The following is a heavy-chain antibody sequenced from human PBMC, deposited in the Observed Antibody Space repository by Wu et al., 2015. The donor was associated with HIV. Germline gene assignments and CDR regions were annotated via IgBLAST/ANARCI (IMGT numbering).Heavy chain of an antibody. V-gene: IGHV1-2*02. Sequence: QVQLVQSGAEVKKPGASVKVSCKASGYTFTGYYMHWVRQAPGQGLEWMGWINPNSGGTNYAQKFQGRVTMTRDTSISTAYMELSRLRSDDTAVYYCARDRGAARPYWYFDLWGRGTLVTVSS. J-gene: IGHJ2*01. D-gene: IGHD6-6*01. CDR2: INPNSGGT. CDR3: ARDRGAARPYWYFDL. CDR1: GYTFTGYY.